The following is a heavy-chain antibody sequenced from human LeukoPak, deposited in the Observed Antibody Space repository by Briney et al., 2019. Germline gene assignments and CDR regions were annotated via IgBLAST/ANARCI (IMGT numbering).Heavy chain of an antibody. Sequence: GESLKISCQGSGYSFTNYWIGWVRQMPGKGLEWMGTIYPGDSDTRYSPSFQGQVTISADKSISTAYLQWNSLKASDTAMYYCARLRAAGGDGSPLLYFDYWGQGTLVTVSS. CDR3: ARLRAAGGDGSPLLYFDY. CDR2: IYPGDSDT. D-gene: IGHD3-10*01. V-gene: IGHV5-51*01. CDR1: GYSFTNYW. J-gene: IGHJ4*02.